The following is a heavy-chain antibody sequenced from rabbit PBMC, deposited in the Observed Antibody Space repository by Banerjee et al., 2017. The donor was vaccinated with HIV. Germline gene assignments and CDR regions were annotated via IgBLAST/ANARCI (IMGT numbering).Heavy chain of an antibody. J-gene: IGHJ4*01. V-gene: IGHV1S45*01. CDR1: GFSLSSNDM. D-gene: IGHD4-1*01. CDR3: ARDLAGITGWNFGL. CDR2: IDAGSGTT. Sequence: QEQLKETGGGLVQPGESLTLSCKVSGFSLSSNDMSWVRQAPGKGLERIGCIDAGSGTTHYTNWPKGRFTISKTSSTTVTLQMTSLTAADTATYFCARDLAGITGWNFGLWGPGTLVTVS.